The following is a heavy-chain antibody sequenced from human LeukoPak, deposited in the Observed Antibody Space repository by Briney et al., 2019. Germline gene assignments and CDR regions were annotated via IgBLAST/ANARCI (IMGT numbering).Heavy chain of an antibody. CDR2: IPYDGRNK. CDR3: AGSLDYYFHYMDV. J-gene: IGHJ6*03. CDR1: GFTFSSYA. V-gene: IGHV3-30*01. Sequence: GGSLRLSCAASGFTFSSYAMHWVRQAPGKGLEWVAVIPYDGRNKYYADSVKGRFTISRDNSKNTLYLQMNSLRAEDTAVYYCAGSLDYYFHYMDVWGKGTTVTVSS.